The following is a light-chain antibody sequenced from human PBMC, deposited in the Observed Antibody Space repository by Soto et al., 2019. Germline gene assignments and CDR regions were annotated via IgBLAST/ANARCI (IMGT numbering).Light chain of an antibody. CDR2: DAS. V-gene: IGKV3-20*01. Sequence: EIVLTQSPGTLSLSPGERATLSCRASQSVRSSYLAWYQQKPGQAPRLLIYDASSRATGIPDRFSGSGSGTDFTLTISRLEPEDFAAYYCQQYSSYPRTFGEGTKVDIK. CDR1: QSVRSSY. CDR3: QQYSSYPRT. J-gene: IGKJ1*01.